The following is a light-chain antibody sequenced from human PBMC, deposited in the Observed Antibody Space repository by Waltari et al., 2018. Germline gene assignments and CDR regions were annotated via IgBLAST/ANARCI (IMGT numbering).Light chain of an antibody. CDR1: QSLLHSDGKTY. Sequence: DIVMTQTPLSLSVTPGQPASISCNSSQSLLHSDGKTYLYWYLQKPGQSTQRLIYEVASRVSGVPDRFSGSGSGTDFTLKISRVEAEDVWVYYCMQGIHLPYTFGQGTKLEIK. J-gene: IGKJ2*01. CDR3: MQGIHLPYT. CDR2: EVA. V-gene: IGKV2-29*02.